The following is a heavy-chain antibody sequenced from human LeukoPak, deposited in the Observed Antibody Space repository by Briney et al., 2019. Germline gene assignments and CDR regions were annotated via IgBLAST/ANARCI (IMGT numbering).Heavy chain of an antibody. Sequence: GGSLRLSCAASGFAFSSSWMHWVRQGPGKGLVWVARMNGDGRTINYADSVKGRFTISRDNAKNTLYLQMNSLRAEDAAVYYCARAGNYYFDLWGRGTLVTVSS. CDR1: GFAFSSSW. J-gene: IGHJ2*01. V-gene: IGHV3-74*01. CDR3: ARAGNYYFDL. CDR2: MNGDGRTI. D-gene: IGHD1-7*01.